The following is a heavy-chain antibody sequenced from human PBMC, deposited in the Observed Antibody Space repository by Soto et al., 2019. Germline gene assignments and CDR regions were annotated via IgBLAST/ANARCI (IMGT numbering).Heavy chain of an antibody. V-gene: IGHV4-34*01. D-gene: IGHD3-22*01. Sequence: SETLSLTCAVYGGSFSDYYWSWIRQPPGKGLEWIGEINHSGSTNYNPSLKSRVTISVDTSKNQLSLKLRSVTAADTAVYYCARDRAPRGYSSGYYYFLDSWGQGTLVTVSS. J-gene: IGHJ4*02. CDR3: ARDRAPRGYSSGYYYFLDS. CDR2: INHSGST. CDR1: GGSFSDYY.